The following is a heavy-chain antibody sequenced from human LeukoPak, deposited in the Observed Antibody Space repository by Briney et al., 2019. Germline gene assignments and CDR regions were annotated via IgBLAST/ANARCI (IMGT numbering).Heavy chain of an antibody. V-gene: IGHV1-18*01. J-gene: IGHJ4*02. CDR3: ARDPSVTMVRGVPGY. Sequence: ASVKVSCKASGYTFTSYGISWVRQAPGQGLEWMGWISAYNGNTNYAQKLQGRVTMTTDTSTSTAYMELRSLRSDDTAVYYCARDPSVTMVRGVPGYWGQGTLVTVSS. D-gene: IGHD3-10*01. CDR2: ISAYNGNT. CDR1: GYTFTSYG.